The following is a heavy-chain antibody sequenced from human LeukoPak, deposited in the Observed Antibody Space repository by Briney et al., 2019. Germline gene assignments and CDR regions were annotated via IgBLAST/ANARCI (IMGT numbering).Heavy chain of an antibody. D-gene: IGHD2-21*01. Sequence: GGSLRLSCAASGFMFSNYAMHWVRQAPGQGLDWVAFIRHDGTIKYYGDSVKGRFTISRDNSMNTLYLQLNSLRAEDTAVYYCAKDRGGDWGPQDYWGQGTLVTVSS. CDR3: AKDRGGDWGPQDY. J-gene: IGHJ4*02. CDR2: IRHDGTIK. CDR1: GFMFSNYA. V-gene: IGHV3-30*02.